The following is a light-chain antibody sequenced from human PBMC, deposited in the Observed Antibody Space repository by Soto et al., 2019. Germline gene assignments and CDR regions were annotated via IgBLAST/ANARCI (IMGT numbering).Light chain of an antibody. Sequence: DIQLTQSPPTLSASVGDRVTITCRASQSVGIWLAWHQHKPGKAPKVFVYGASSLETGVPSRFGGSGSATEFTLVINGLQADDSATYYCQQYFAYHLTFSQGTKGEVK. CDR2: GAS. CDR1: QSVGIW. CDR3: QQYFAYHLT. V-gene: IGKV1-5*01. J-gene: IGKJ1*01.